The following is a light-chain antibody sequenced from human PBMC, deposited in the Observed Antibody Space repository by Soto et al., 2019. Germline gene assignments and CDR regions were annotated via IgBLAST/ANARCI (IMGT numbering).Light chain of an antibody. CDR2: DVS. CDR3: SSYTNSSTNV. CDR1: SSDVGGYNY. J-gene: IGLJ2*01. V-gene: IGLV2-14*01. Sequence: QSALTQPASVSGSPGQSITLSCTGTSSDVGGYNYVSWYQQHPGKAPKLMIYDVSNRPSGVSNRFSGSKSGNTASLTISGLQAEDEADYYCSSYTNSSTNVFGAGTKLTVL.